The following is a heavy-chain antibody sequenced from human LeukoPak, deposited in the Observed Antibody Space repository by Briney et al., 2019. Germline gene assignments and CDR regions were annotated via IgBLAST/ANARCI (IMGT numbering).Heavy chain of an antibody. CDR2: INHSGST. CDR1: GGSISSGGYY. CDR3: ARGGVSYHSNYFDY. Sequence: PSQTLSLTCTVSGGSISSGGYYWSWIRQHPGKGLEWIGEINHSGSTNYNPSLKSRVTISVDTSKNQFSLKLSSVTAADTAVYYCARGGVSYHSNYFDYWGQGTLVTVSS. V-gene: IGHV4-31*03. D-gene: IGHD5-18*01. J-gene: IGHJ4*02.